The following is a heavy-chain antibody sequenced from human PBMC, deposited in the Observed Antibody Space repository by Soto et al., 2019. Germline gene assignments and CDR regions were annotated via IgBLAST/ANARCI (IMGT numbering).Heavy chain of an antibody. D-gene: IGHD3-22*01. CDR1: GFTFSSYE. J-gene: IGHJ3*02. V-gene: IGHV3-48*03. Sequence: GGSLRLSCAASGFTFSSYEMNWVRQAPGKGLEWVSYISSSGSTIYYADSVKGRFTISRDNAKNSLYLRMNSLRAEDTAVYYCARDSSGYWGSYAFDIWGQGTMVTVSS. CDR2: ISSSGSTI. CDR3: ARDSSGYWGSYAFDI.